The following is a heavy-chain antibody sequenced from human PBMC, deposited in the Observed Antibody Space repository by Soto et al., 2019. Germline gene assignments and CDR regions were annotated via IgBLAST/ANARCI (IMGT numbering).Heavy chain of an antibody. CDR2: ISYDGSNK. J-gene: IGHJ3*02. CDR1: GFTFSSYG. D-gene: IGHD2-15*01. Sequence: QVQLVESGGGVVQPGRSLRLSCAASGFTFSSYGMHWVRRAPGKGLEWVAVISYDGSNKYYADSVKGRFTISRDNSKITLYLQMNSLRAEDTAVYYCAKQLEGYCSGGSCYSVAFDIWGQGTMVTVSS. CDR3: AKQLEGYCSGGSCYSVAFDI. V-gene: IGHV3-30*18.